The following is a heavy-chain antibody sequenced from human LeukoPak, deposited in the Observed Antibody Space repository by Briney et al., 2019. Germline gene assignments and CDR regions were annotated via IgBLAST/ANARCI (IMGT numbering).Heavy chain of an antibody. Sequence: QPGGSLRLSCTASGFTFKNYRMTWVRQAPGKGLEWVASMKDDGNEIQYVDSVKGRFTISRENAKNSLYLQMNNLRAEDTAVYYCARNRATNDYWGQGTLVTVSS. CDR1: GFTFKNYR. J-gene: IGHJ4*02. V-gene: IGHV3-7*01. D-gene: IGHD1-26*01. CDR2: MKDDGNEI. CDR3: ARNRATNDY.